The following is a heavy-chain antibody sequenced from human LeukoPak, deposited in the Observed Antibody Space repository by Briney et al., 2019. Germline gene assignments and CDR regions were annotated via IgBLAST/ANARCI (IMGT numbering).Heavy chain of an antibody. CDR1: GFTFSSYW. CDR3: AKDRPGGTGAGDY. D-gene: IGHD1-1*01. V-gene: IGHV3-74*01. J-gene: IGHJ4*02. CDR2: INSDGSST. Sequence: GGSLRLSCAASGFTFSSYWMHWVRQAPGKGLVWVSRINSDGSSTSYADSVKGRFTISRDNSKNTLYLQMNSLRAEDTAVYYCAKDRPGGTGAGDYWGQGTLVTVSS.